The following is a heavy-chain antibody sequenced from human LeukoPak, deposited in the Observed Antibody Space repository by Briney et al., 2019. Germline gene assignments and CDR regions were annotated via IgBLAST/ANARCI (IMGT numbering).Heavy chain of an antibody. Sequence: GGSPRLSCAASGFTFSSYAMSWVRQAPGKGLEWVSAISGSGGSTYYADSVKGRFTISRDNSKNTLYLQMNSLRAEDTAVYYCARSRSSYLDPWGQGTLVTVSS. CDR2: ISGSGGST. CDR1: GFTFSSYA. CDR3: ARSRSSYLDP. V-gene: IGHV3-23*01. D-gene: IGHD3-16*02. J-gene: IGHJ5*02.